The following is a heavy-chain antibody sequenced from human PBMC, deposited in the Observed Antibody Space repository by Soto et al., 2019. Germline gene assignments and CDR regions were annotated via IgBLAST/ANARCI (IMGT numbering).Heavy chain of an antibody. D-gene: IGHD5-18*01. CDR2: ISGSGGST. Sequence: GGSLRLSCAASGFTFSSYAMNWVRQAPGKGLEWVSAISGSGGSTYYADSVKGRFTVSRDSSKNTLYLQMNSLRAEDTAVYYCARDTDGLHYWGQGTLVTVSS. CDR1: GFTFSSYA. V-gene: IGHV3-23*01. J-gene: IGHJ4*02. CDR3: ARDTDGLHY.